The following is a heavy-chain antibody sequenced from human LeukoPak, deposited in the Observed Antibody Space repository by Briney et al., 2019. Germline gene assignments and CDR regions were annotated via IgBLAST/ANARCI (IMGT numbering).Heavy chain of an antibody. Sequence: GRSLRLSCAASGFTLSSYGMHWVRQAPGKGLEWVAVIWYDGSNKYYADSVKGRFTISRDNSKNTLYLQMNSLRAEDTAVYYCARDLVSVVVPAAILGYWGQGTLVTVSS. CDR2: IWYDGSNK. J-gene: IGHJ4*02. V-gene: IGHV3-33*01. CDR1: GFTLSSYG. D-gene: IGHD2-2*01. CDR3: ARDLVSVVVPAAILGY.